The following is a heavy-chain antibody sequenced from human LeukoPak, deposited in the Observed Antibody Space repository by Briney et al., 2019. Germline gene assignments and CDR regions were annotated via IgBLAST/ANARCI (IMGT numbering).Heavy chain of an antibody. V-gene: IGHV4-59*01. CDR2: IYYSGST. J-gene: IGHJ4*02. D-gene: IGHD3-22*01. CDR1: GGSISNYY. CDR3: ARVDYHGSRGYPALYFDY. Sequence: PSETLSLTCTVSGGSISNYYWSWIRQPPGRGLEWIGYIYYSGSTNYNPSLKSRVTISVDTSKNQFSLKLSSVTAADTAVYYCARVDYHGSRGYPALYFDYWGQGTLVTVSS.